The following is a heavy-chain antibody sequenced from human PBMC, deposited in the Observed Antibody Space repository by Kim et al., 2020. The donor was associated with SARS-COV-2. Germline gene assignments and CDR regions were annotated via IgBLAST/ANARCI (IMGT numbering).Heavy chain of an antibody. J-gene: IGHJ3*02. Sequence: GGSLRLSCSASGFTVSSNYMTWVRQPPGKGLEWVSVIHLSGTTYYADSVKGRFTISRHNSKNTLYLQMDRLRPEDTAVYYCARPYCSGNCYSSDDAYDIWGEGTLVTVSA. CDR2: IHLSGTT. D-gene: IGHD2-21*02. V-gene: IGHV3-53*04. CDR3: ARPYCSGNCYSSDDAYDI. CDR1: GFTVSSNY.